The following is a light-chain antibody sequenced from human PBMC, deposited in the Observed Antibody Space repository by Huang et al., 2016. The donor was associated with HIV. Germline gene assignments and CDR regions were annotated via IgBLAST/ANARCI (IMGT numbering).Light chain of an antibody. CDR3: QQYGSSPSIT. J-gene: IGKJ5*01. CDR1: QSISCSY. CDR2: GPS. Sequence: EIVLTQSPGTLSLYPGERDTLSCRASQSISCSYLAWYQQKPGQAPRLLLYGPSSRATGILDRFSGSGSGTDFTLTISRLEPEYFAVYYCQQYGSSPSITFGQGTRLEIK. V-gene: IGKV3-20*01.